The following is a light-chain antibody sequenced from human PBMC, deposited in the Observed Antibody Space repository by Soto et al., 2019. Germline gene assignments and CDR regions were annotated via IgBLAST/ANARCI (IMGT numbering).Light chain of an antibody. CDR3: QYLNSYPRVT. CDR1: QGISSY. J-gene: IGKJ4*01. V-gene: IGKV1-9*01. Sequence: DIQLTQSPSFLSASVGDRVTITCRASQGISSYLAWYQQKPGKAPKLLIYAASTLQSGVPSRFSGSGSGTEFTLTISSLQPEDFATYYCQYLNSYPRVTFGGGTKVEIK. CDR2: AAS.